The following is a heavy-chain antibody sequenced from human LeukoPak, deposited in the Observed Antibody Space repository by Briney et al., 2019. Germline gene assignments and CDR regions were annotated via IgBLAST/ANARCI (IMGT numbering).Heavy chain of an antibody. CDR1: GGSISSYY. CDR3: GRHGSARDYFDY. J-gene: IGHJ4*02. V-gene: IGHV4-59*08. D-gene: IGHD3-10*01. Sequence: SETLSLTCTVSGGSISSYYWTWIRQPPGKGLEWIGYIYYSGSTNYNPSLKSRVTISVDTSKNQFSLKLTSVTAAETAVYYCGRHGSARDYFDYWGQGTLVTVSS. CDR2: IYYSGST.